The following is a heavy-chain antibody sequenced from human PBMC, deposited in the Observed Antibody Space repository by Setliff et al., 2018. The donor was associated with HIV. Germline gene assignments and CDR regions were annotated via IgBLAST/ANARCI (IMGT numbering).Heavy chain of an antibody. Sequence: ASVKVSCKASGYTFTSYYMHWVRQAPGQGLERMGIINPSGGSTSYAQKFQGRVTMTRDTSTSTVYMELSSLRSEDTAVYYCARGGPLITMVRGVLRWFDPWGQGTLVTVSS. V-gene: IGHV1-46*01. CDR2: INPSGGST. CDR1: GYTFTSYY. J-gene: IGHJ5*02. D-gene: IGHD3-10*01. CDR3: ARGGPLITMVRGVLRWFDP.